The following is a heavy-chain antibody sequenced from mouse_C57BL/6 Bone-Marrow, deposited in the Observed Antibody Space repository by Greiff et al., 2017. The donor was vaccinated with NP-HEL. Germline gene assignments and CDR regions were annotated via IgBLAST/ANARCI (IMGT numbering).Heavy chain of an antibody. D-gene: IGHD1-1*01. CDR3: ARDSLYYYGSPYYFDY. V-gene: IGHV5-4*01. Sequence: EVKLVESGGGLVKPGGSLKLSCAASGFTFSSYAMSWVRQTPEKRLEWVATISDGGSYTYYPDNVKGRFTISRDNAKNNQYLQMSHLKSEDTAMYYCARDSLYYYGSPYYFDYWGQGTTLTVSS. CDR1: GFTFSSYA. J-gene: IGHJ2*01. CDR2: ISDGGSYT.